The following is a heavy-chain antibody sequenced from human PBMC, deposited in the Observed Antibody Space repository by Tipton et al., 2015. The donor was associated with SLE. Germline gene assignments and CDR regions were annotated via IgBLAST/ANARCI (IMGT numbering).Heavy chain of an antibody. CDR2: IYSGGST. Sequence: SLRLSCAASGFTVSSNYMSWVRQAPGKGLEWVSVIYSGGSTYYADSVKGRFTISRDNSKNTLYLQMNSLRAEDTAVYYCARAMVRGELYFDYWGQGTLVTVSS. D-gene: IGHD3-10*01. V-gene: IGHV3-53*01. CDR1: GFTVSSNY. J-gene: IGHJ4*02. CDR3: ARAMVRGELYFDY.